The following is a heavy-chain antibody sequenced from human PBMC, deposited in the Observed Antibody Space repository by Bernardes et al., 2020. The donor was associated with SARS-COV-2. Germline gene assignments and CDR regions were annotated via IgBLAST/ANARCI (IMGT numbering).Heavy chain of an antibody. Sequence: SETLSLTCTVSGVSISSYYWSWIRQPPGKGLEWIGYIYYSGSTNYNPSLKSRVTISVDTSKNQFSLKLSSVTAADTAVYYCARVVYSGTSRYDSSGYCLDYWGQGTLVTVSS. V-gene: IGHV4-59*01. D-gene: IGHD3-22*01. CDR3: ARVVYSGTSRYDSSGYCLDY. CDR1: GVSISSYY. CDR2: IYYSGST. J-gene: IGHJ4*02.